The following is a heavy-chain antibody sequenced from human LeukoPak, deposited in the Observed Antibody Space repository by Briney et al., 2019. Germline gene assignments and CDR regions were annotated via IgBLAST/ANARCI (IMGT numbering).Heavy chain of an antibody. Sequence: PSETLSLTCTVSGASISAYYWSWIRQPAGKGLEWIGRIFASGTTNYNPSLESRVTMSVDTSKNQFSLTLSSVTAADTAVYYCARSGAKAVVLGWFDPWGQGTLVTVSS. CDR1: GASISAYY. D-gene: IGHD7-27*01. V-gene: IGHV4-4*07. J-gene: IGHJ5*02. CDR3: ARSGAKAVVLGWFDP. CDR2: IFASGTT.